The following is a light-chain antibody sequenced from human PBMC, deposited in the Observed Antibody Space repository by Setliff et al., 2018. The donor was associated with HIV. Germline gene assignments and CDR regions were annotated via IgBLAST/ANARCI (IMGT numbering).Light chain of an antibody. CDR2: SAS. J-gene: IGKJ1*01. V-gene: IGKV1-17*01. CDR3: LQHNNYPQM. CDR1: QDIGND. Sequence: DIQMTQSPSSLSASVGDRVTITCRAGQDIGNDLGWYQQRPGKAPTRLIYSASNLQSGVPSRFSGSGSGTEFTLTISSLQPEDFATYYCLQHNNYPQMFGQGTKV.